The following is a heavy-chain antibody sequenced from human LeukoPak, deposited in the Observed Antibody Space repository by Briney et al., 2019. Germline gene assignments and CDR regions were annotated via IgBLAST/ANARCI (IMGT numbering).Heavy chain of an antibody. Sequence: VASVKVSCKASGYTFTGYYMHWVRQAPGQGLEWMGWINPNSGGTNYAQKFQGRVTMTRDTSISTAYMELSRLRSDDTAVYYCARERENRIVGASAHAFDIWGQGTMVTVSS. J-gene: IGHJ3*02. CDR1: GYTFTGYY. CDR3: ARERENRIVGASAHAFDI. CDR2: INPNSGGT. D-gene: IGHD1-26*01. V-gene: IGHV1-2*02.